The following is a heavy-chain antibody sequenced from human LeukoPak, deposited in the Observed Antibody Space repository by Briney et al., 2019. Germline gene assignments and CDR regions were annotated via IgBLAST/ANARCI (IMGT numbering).Heavy chain of an antibody. J-gene: IGHJ4*02. V-gene: IGHV3-30-3*01. CDR2: ISYDGSNK. Sequence: GRSLRLSCAASGFTFSSYAMHWVRQAPGKGLEWVAVISYDGSNKYYADSVKGRFTISRDNSKNTLYLQMNSLRAEDTAVYYCAREVVYYFDYWGQGTLVTVSS. CDR3: AREVVYYFDY. CDR1: GFTFSSYA. D-gene: IGHD2-15*01.